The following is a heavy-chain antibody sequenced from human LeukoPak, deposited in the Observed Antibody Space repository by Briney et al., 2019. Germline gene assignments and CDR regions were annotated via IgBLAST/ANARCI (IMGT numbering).Heavy chain of an antibody. V-gene: IGHV4-59*08. D-gene: IGHD3-16*01. CDR3: ATLGGSIDY. Sequence: SETLSLTCIVSGDSISSFYWSWIRQSPGKGLECVGSMFSSGSATYNPSLKSRVTIAVDRSQSLFSLKLTSVTAADTAIYYCATLGGSIDYWGRGTLVAVSS. J-gene: IGHJ4*02. CDR2: MFSSGSA. CDR1: GDSISSFY.